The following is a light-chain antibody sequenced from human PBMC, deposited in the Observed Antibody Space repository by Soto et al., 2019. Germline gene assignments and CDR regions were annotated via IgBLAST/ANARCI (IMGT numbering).Light chain of an antibody. V-gene: IGKV1-9*01. CDR3: QHADSFPLIT. Sequence: DIQLTQSPSFLSASAGDRVTITCRASQGISSFLAWYQQKPGRAPKLLIYAASTLQSGVPSRFSGSGSGTEFTLTITSLHPEDFATYYCQHADSFPLITLGQGTRLE. CDR2: AAS. J-gene: IGKJ5*01. CDR1: QGISSF.